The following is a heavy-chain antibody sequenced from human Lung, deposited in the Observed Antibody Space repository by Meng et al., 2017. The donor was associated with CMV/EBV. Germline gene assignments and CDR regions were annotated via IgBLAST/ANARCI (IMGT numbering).Heavy chain of an antibody. J-gene: IGHJ5*02. Sequence: TVSSGPMSSGVYCWRWIRQHPEKGLEWIGYSYYDRTTHYNPSLRSRVSISVDTSKNQFSLKLNSVTAADMAVYFCASQAPDNWFDPWGQGALVTVSS. CDR1: SGPMSSGVYC. V-gene: IGHV4-31*03. CDR3: ASQAPDNWFDP. CDR2: SYYDRTT.